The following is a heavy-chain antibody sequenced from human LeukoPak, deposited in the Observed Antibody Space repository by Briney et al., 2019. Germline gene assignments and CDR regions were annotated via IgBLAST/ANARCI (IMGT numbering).Heavy chain of an antibody. CDR1: GFTFTSSA. CDR2: IVVGRGNT. V-gene: IGHV1-58*01. Sequence: ASVKVSCKASGFTFTSSAVQWVRQARGQRLEWIGWIVVGRGNTNYAQKFQERVTITRDMSTSTAYMELSSLRSEDTAVYYCAAVGHYYDSSGYSMFDYWGQGTLVTVSS. CDR3: AAVGHYYDSSGYSMFDY. J-gene: IGHJ4*02. D-gene: IGHD3-22*01.